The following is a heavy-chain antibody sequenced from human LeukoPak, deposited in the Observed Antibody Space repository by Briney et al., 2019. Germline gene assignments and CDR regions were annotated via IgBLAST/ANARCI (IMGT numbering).Heavy chain of an antibody. CDR1: GGSFSGYY. CDR3: ARRPRLLWFGESKTQNFDY. V-gene: IGHV4-34*01. J-gene: IGHJ4*02. CDR2: INHSGST. D-gene: IGHD3-10*01. Sequence: SETLSLTCAVHGGSFSGYYWSWIRQPPGKGLEWIGEINHSGSTNYNPSLKSRVTISVDTSKNQFSLKLSSVTAADTAVYYCARRPRLLWFGESKTQNFDYWGQGTLVTVSS.